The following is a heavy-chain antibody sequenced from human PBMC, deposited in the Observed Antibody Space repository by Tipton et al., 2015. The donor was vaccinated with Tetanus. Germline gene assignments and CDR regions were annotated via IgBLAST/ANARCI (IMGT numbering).Heavy chain of an antibody. Sequence: TLSLTCAVYGGSFSGYYWSWIRQPPGKGLEWIGEINHSGSTNYNPSLKSRVTISVDTSKNQFSLKLSSVTAADTAVYYCARAVEMATISFDYWGQGTLVTVSS. J-gene: IGHJ4*02. CDR2: INHSGST. CDR3: ARAVEMATISFDY. D-gene: IGHD5-24*01. V-gene: IGHV4-34*09. CDR1: GGSFSGYY.